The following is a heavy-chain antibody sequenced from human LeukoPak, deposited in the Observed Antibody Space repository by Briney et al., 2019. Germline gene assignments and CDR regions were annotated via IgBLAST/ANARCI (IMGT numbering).Heavy chain of an antibody. V-gene: IGHV3-7*01. Sequence: PGGSLRLSCAASGFTFSIYWMSWVRQAPGKGLEWVATIRQDGSQKYYVDSVKGRSTISRDNAKNSLYLQMNSLRAEDTAVYYCARESGSVTSEVDFDYWGQGTLVTVSS. J-gene: IGHJ4*02. CDR2: IRQDGSQK. D-gene: IGHD4-17*01. CDR3: ARESGSVTSEVDFDY. CDR1: GFTFSIYW.